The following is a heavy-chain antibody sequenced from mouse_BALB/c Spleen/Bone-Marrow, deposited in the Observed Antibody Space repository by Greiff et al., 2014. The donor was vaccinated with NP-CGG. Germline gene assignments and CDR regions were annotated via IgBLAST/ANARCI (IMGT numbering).Heavy chain of an antibody. Sequence: VHLVESGAELVRPGSSVKISCKASGYVFSSHWMNWVKQRPGQGLEWIGRIFPGDGDTDYNGKFKGQATLTADKSSSTAYMQLSSLTSEDSAAYFCARGNYDYDDYTLDYWGQGTSVTVSS. D-gene: IGHD2-4*01. CDR1: GYVFSSHW. V-gene: IGHV1-80*01. CDR3: ARGNYDYDDYTLDY. CDR2: IFPGDGDT. J-gene: IGHJ4*01.